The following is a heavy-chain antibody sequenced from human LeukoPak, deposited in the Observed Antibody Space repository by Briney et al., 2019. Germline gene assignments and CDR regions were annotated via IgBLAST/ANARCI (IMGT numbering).Heavy chain of an antibody. Sequence: SSETLSLTCTVSGGSISSSSYYWGWIRQPLGKGLEWIGSIYYSGSTYYNPSLKSRVTISVDTSKNQFSLKLRSVTAADTAVYYCARPSGVMGGLWFGELYSGDDDYWGQGTLVTVSS. CDR2: IYYSGST. D-gene: IGHD3-10*01. CDR3: ARPSGVMGGLWFGELYSGDDDY. CDR1: GGSISSSSYY. J-gene: IGHJ4*02. V-gene: IGHV4-39*01.